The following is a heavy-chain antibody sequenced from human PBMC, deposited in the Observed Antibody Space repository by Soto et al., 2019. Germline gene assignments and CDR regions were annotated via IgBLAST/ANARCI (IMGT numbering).Heavy chain of an antibody. CDR1: GFTFSSDW. Sequence: GGSLRLSCAASGFTFSSDWMHWVRQAPGKGLVWVSRINTDGSGTSYADSVKGRFTISRDNAKNTLYLQMNSLRAEDTAVFYCERDRPGSQHYFGYWGQGNRVTVSS. D-gene: IGHD3-10*01. J-gene: IGHJ4*02. V-gene: IGHV3-74*01. CDR2: INTDGSGT. CDR3: ERDRPGSQHYFGY.